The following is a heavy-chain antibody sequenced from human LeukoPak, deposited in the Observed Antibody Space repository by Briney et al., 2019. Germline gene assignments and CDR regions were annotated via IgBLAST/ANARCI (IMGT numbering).Heavy chain of an antibody. CDR2: IKSKADGGTT. CDR1: GFTFSSYA. J-gene: IGHJ4*02. Sequence: PGGSLRLSCADSGFTFSSYAMRWVRQAPGKELEWVGRIKSKADGGTTDYAAPVKGRFTISRDDSKNTLYLQMNSLKTEDAAVYYCVTDSYTVLTPGVGCWGQGALVTVSS. V-gene: IGHV3-15*01. CDR3: VTDSYTVLTPGVGC. D-gene: IGHD4-23*01.